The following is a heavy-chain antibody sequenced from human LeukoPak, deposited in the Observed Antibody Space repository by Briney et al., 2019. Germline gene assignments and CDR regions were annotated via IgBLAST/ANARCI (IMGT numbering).Heavy chain of an antibody. D-gene: IGHD6-13*01. J-gene: IGHJ5*02. CDR1: GYTYTTYG. CDR3: ARDRGIAEADSFDP. Sequence: GASVKASYTPSGYTYTTYGISWVRQAPGQGLEWRGGIDTYSGKINYAHNFHASFTMTSDTSTSTAYMELRCLRSDDTAVYYCARDRGIAEADSFDPWGQGTLVTVSS. CDR2: IDTYSGKI. V-gene: IGHV1-18*01.